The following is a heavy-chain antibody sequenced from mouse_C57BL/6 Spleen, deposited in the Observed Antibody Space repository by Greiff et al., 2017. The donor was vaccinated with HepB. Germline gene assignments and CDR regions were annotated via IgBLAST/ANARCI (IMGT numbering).Heavy chain of an antibody. Sequence: EVQGVESGGGLVQPKGSLKLSCAASGFSFNTYAMNWVRQAPGKGLEWVARIRSKSNNYATYYADSVKDRFTISRDDSESMLYLQMNNLKTEDTAMYYCVRENGYLDYWGQGTTLTVSS. CDR1: GFSFNTYA. V-gene: IGHV10-1*01. CDR3: VRENGYLDY. D-gene: IGHD1-1*02. CDR2: IRSKSNNYAT. J-gene: IGHJ2*01.